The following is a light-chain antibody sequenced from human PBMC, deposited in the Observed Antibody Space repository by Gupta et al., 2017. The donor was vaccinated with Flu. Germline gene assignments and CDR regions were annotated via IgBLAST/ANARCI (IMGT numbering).Light chain of an antibody. Sequence: QSALTQPASVSGSPGQSITISCTGTSSDVGSYNLVSWYQHHPDKAPKLIIYEGSKRPSGISNRFSGSKSGNTASLTISGLQAEDEADYYCCSYASSHVVCGGGTKL. CDR1: SSDVGSYNL. CDR2: EGS. CDR3: CSYASSHVV. V-gene: IGLV2-23*01. J-gene: IGLJ2*01.